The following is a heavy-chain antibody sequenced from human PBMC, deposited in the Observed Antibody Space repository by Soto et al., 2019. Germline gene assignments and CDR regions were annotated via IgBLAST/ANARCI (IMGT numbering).Heavy chain of an antibody. V-gene: IGHV3-23*01. CDR3: AKVRLTDYLRYAPHR. J-gene: IGHJ3*01. D-gene: IGHD2-8*01. CDR1: GFTFNNYT. Sequence: EVQLLESGGGLVQPGGSLRLACAASGFTFNNYTMNWVRQAPGRGLEWVSIISPNGDSTYYADSVKGRFTISRDNSQNTSFLQMITLRAEDTAIYFCAKVRLTDYLRYAPHRWAQGTLVTVSS. CDR2: ISPNGDST.